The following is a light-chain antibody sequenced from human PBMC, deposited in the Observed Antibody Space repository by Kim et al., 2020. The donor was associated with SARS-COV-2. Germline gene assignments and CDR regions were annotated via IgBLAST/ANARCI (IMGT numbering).Light chain of an antibody. CDR1: SSNIGAGFD. V-gene: IGLV1-40*01. Sequence: QSVLTHPPSVSGAPGQRVTISCTGSSSNIGAGFDVQWYQQLPGTAPKLLIYGNSNRPSGVPDRFSGSKSGTSASLTITGLQAEDEADYYCQSYDSSLSGSGVFGGGTQLTVL. J-gene: IGLJ2*01. CDR3: QSYDSSLSGSGV. CDR2: GNS.